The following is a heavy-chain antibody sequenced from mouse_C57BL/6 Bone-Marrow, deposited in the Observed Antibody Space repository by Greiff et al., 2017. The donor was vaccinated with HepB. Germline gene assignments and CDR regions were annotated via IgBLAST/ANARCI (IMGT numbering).Heavy chain of an antibody. CDR1: GFNFKNTY. CDR2: IDPANGNT. J-gene: IGHJ2*01. V-gene: IGHV14-3*01. Sequence: VQLQQSVAELVRPGASVKLSCTASGFNFKNTYMHWVKQRPEQGLEWIGRIDPANGNTKYDPKFQGKATITADTSSNTAYLQLSSLTSEDTAIYYCARDYYDYDGYYFDYWGQGTTLTVSS. D-gene: IGHD2-4*01. CDR3: ARDYYDYDGYYFDY.